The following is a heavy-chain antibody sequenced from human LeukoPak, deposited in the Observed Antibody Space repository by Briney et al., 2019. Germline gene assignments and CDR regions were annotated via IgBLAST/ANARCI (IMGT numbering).Heavy chain of an antibody. V-gene: IGHV1-2*02. Sequence: GASVKVSCKASGYTFTGYYMHWVRQAPGQGLEWMGWINPNSGGTNYAQKFQGRVTMTRDTSISTAYMELSRLRSDDTAVYYCARGGTWDKIFDATIDYWGQGTLVTVSS. CDR2: INPNSGGT. D-gene: IGHD1-1*01. CDR1: GYTFTGYY. J-gene: IGHJ4*02. CDR3: ARGGTWDKIFDATIDY.